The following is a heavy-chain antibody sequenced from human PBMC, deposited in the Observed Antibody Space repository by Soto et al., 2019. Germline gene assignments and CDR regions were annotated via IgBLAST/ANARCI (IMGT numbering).Heavy chain of an antibody. CDR2: IIPIFGTA. D-gene: IGHD6-19*01. V-gene: IGHV1-69*13. J-gene: IGHJ4*02. Sequence: ASVKVSCKASGGTFSSYAISWVRQAPGQGLEWMGGIIPIFGTANYAQKFQGRVTITADESTSTAYMELSSLRSEDTAVYYCAKGPYSSGWYNFDYWGQGTLVTVSS. CDR1: GGTFSSYA. CDR3: AKGPYSSGWYNFDY.